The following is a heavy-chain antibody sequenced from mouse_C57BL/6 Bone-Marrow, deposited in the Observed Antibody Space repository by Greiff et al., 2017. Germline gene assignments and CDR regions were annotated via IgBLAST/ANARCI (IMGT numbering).Heavy chain of an antibody. Sequence: QVQLQQSGAELAKPGASVKLSCKASGYTFTSYWMHWVKQRPGQGLEWIGYINPSSGYTKYNQKFKDKATLTADKPSSTAYMQLSSLTYEDSAVYYCANSNWFAYWGQGTLVTVSA. CDR3: ANSNWFAY. D-gene: IGHD2-5*01. J-gene: IGHJ3*01. CDR1: GYTFTSYW. CDR2: INPSSGYT. V-gene: IGHV1-7*01.